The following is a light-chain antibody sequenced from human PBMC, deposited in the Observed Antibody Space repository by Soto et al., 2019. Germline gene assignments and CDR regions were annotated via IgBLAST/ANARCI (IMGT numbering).Light chain of an antibody. CDR1: QSVGSN. CDR3: QQYTNWPYT. CDR2: GAS. Sequence: EIVMTQSPATLSVSPGERAFLSCRGSQSVGSNLAWYQQTAGQAPRLRIYGASTRATGIPARFSGSGSGTEFTLTISSLQSEDFAVYSCQQYTNWPYTFGQGTKLEIK. V-gene: IGKV3-15*01. J-gene: IGKJ2*01.